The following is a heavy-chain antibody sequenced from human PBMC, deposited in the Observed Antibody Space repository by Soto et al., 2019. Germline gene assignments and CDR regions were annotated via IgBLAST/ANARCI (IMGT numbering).Heavy chain of an antibody. CDR1: GFSFSNYW. J-gene: IGHJ4*02. D-gene: IGHD3-16*02. V-gene: IGHV3-74*01. Sequence: GGSLRLSCAASGFSFSNYWMHLVRQAPGKGLVWVSRTNEDGSRTDYADSVQGRFTISRDNANNALHLHMNSLRAEDTAIYYCSTDLSGQYDYWGQGVLVTVSS. CDR2: TNEDGSRT. CDR3: STDLSGQYDY.